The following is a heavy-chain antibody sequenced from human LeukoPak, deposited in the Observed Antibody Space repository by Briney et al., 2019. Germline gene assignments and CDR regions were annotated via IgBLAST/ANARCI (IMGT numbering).Heavy chain of an antibody. CDR3: ARVWSPPYTNSWPDYFDY. V-gene: IGHV3-21*01. D-gene: IGHD6-13*01. CDR2: ISTTSGNI. Sequence: AGGSLRLSSAEPGVTLSSYSVNRVRPDPGERLEWGAAISTTSGNIYYADSVKGRFTISRDNAKNSLYLQMNSLRVDETAVYFCARVWSPPYTNSWPDYFDYWGQGTLVTVSS. CDR1: GVTLSSYS. J-gene: IGHJ4*02.